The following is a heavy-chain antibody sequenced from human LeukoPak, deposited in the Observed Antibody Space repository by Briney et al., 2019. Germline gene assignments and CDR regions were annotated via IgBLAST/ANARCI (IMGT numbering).Heavy chain of an antibody. CDR2: IYYSGST. V-gene: IGHV4-39*01. J-gene: IGHJ3*02. D-gene: IGHD3-10*01. CDR1: GGSISSSSYS. CDR3: ARRNVLLWFGESQVAFDI. Sequence: PSETLSLTCTVSGGSISSSSYSWGWIRQPPGKGLEWFGSIYYSGSTYYNPSLKSRVTISVDTSKNQFSLKLSSVTAADTAVYYCARRNVLLWFGESQVAFDIWGQGTMVTVSS.